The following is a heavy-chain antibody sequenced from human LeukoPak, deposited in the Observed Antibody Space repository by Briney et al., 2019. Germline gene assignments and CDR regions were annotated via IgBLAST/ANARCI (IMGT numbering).Heavy chain of an antibody. CDR1: GYTYTAYY. Sequence: ASVKVSCKASGYTYTAYYMHWVRQAPGQGLEWMGWISAYNGNTNYAQKFQGRVTMTRDTSISTAYMELSRLRSDDTAVYYCARDRASIAVAADYGMDVWGQGTTVTVSS. D-gene: IGHD6-19*01. CDR2: ISAYNGNT. V-gene: IGHV1-2*02. J-gene: IGHJ6*02. CDR3: ARDRASIAVAADYGMDV.